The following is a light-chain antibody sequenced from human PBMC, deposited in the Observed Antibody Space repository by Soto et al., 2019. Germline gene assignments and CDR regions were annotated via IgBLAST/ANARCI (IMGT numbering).Light chain of an antibody. CDR1: SSDVGGYNY. CDR3: SSYSGTINGV. Sequence: QSVLTQPPSASGSPGQSVTISCTGTSSDVGGYNYVSWYQQHPGKAPKIMIYEVSKRPSGIPDRFSGSKSGNTASLTVSGLQAEDEADYYCSSYSGTINGVFGGGTKVTVL. V-gene: IGLV2-8*01. CDR2: EVS. J-gene: IGLJ3*02.